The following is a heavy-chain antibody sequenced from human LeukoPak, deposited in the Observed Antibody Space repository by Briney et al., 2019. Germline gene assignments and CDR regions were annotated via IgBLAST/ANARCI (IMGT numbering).Heavy chain of an antibody. CDR3: AKGGWYGGNSPTIDY. V-gene: IGHV3-30-3*01. J-gene: IGHJ4*02. CDR1: GFTFRIYA. CDR2: TSYDESKK. D-gene: IGHD4-23*01. Sequence: GGSLRLPCAASGFTFRIYALHWVRQAPGKGLEWVAVTSYDESKKYYADSVRGRFTISRDNSENTLYLQMNSLRAEDTAVYYCAKGGWYGGNSPTIDYWGQGTLVTVSS.